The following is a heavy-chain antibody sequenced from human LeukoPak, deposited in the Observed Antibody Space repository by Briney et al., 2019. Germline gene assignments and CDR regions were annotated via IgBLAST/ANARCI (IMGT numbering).Heavy chain of an antibody. J-gene: IGHJ3*02. CDR3: AREAGSSWSRGLDI. CDR2: IYMSGST. CDR1: GGTISSYY. Sequence: SETLSLTCTVSGGTISSYYWSWIRQPAGKGLEWIGRIYMSGSTNYNSSLKSRVNMSVDTSKNQFSLNLSSVTAADTAVYYCAREAGSSWSRGLDIWGQGTVVTVSS. V-gene: IGHV4-4*07. D-gene: IGHD6-13*01.